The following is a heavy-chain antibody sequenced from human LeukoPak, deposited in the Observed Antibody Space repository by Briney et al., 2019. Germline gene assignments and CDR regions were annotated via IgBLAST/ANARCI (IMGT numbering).Heavy chain of an antibody. Sequence: ASVKVSCKASGYTFTGYYMHWVRQAPGQGLEWMGWINPNSGGTNYAQKFQGRVTMTRDTSISTAYMELSRLRSDDTAVYYCARDLGLSSSTAFDIWGQGTMVTVSS. J-gene: IGHJ3*02. D-gene: IGHD2-2*01. CDR2: INPNSGGT. CDR3: ARDLGLSSSTAFDI. CDR1: GYTFTGYY. V-gene: IGHV1-2*02.